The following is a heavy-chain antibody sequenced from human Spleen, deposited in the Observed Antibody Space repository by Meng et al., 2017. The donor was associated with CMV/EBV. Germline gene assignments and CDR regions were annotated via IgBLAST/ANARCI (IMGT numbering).Heavy chain of an antibody. D-gene: IGHD2-21*01. CDR1: GFTFSSYW. CDR2: INSDGSST. V-gene: IGHV3-74*01. J-gene: IGHJ6*02. Sequence: GESLKISRAASGFTFSSYWMHWVRQAPGKGLVWVSRINSDGSSTSYADSVKGRFTISRDNAKNTLYLQMNSLRAEDTAVYYCARGVGKYCGGDCYSYYGMDVWGQGTTVTVSS. CDR3: ARGVGKYCGGDCYSYYGMDV.